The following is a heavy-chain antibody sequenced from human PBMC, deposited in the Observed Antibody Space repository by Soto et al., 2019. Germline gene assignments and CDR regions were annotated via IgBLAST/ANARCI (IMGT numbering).Heavy chain of an antibody. Sequence: EVQLLESGGGLVQPGGSLRLSCAASGFTFSTDAMSWVRQAPGKGLEWVSTISGSGGNTYYADSVKGRFTISRDNSKNTLYLQMNSLRADDTAVYYCAKDPLSFGDTPWGQGTLVTVSS. CDR3: AKDPLSFGDTP. J-gene: IGHJ4*02. CDR1: GFTFSTDA. V-gene: IGHV3-23*01. D-gene: IGHD3-10*01. CDR2: ISGSGGNT.